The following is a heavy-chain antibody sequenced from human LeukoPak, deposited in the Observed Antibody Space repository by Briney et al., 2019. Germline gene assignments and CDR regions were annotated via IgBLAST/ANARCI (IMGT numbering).Heavy chain of an antibody. J-gene: IGHJ4*02. D-gene: IGHD3-10*01. CDR3: TGNYYGSGSYADFDY. V-gene: IGHV3-7*03. CDR1: GFIFSSYW. Sequence: GGSLRLSCAASGFIFSSYWMSWVRQAPGKGLEWVANIKQDGSEKYYVDSVKGRFTISRDNSKNTLYLQMDSLKTEDTAVYYCTGNYYGSGSYADFDYWGQGTLVTVSS. CDR2: IKQDGSEK.